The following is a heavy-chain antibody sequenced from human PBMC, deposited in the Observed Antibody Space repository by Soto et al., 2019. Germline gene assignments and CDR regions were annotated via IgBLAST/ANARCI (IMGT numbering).Heavy chain of an antibody. Sequence: QLLESGGGLVQPGGSLRLSCAASVVTFSNYAMTWVRQAPGKGLEWVSGISGSGGTTFYAGSVKGRFVISRDNSKNTLYLQVNSLRAEDTVVYYCALRYCSRTTCPPLNSYCYMDVWGKGTTVTVSS. CDR2: ISGSGGTT. CDR1: VVTFSNYA. V-gene: IGHV3-23*01. D-gene: IGHD2-2*01. J-gene: IGHJ6*03. CDR3: ALRYCSRTTCPPLNSYCYMDV.